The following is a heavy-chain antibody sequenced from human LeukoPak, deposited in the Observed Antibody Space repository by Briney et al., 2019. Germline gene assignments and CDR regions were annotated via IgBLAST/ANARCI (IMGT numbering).Heavy chain of an antibody. CDR2: IWYDGSNK. J-gene: IGHJ4*02. D-gene: IGHD6-13*01. CDR3: ARAYSSSWYMYYFDY. CDR1: GFTFSSYG. Sequence: PGGSLRLSCAASGFTFSSYGMHWVRQAPGKGLEWVAVIWYDGSNKYYADSVKGRFTIPRDNSKNTLYLQMNSLRAEDTAVYYCARAYSSSWYMYYFDYWGQGTLVTVSS. V-gene: IGHV3-33*01.